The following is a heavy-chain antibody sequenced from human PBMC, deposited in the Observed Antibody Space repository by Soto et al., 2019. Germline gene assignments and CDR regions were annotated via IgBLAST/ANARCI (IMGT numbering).Heavy chain of an antibody. J-gene: IGHJ5*02. Sequence: GGSLRLSCAASGFTFSSYSMNWVRQAPGKGLEWVSYISSSSSTIYYADSVKGRFTISRDNAKNSLYLQMNSLRAEDTAVYYCAREYCSSTTCLNWFDPWGQGTLVTVSS. D-gene: IGHD2-2*01. CDR1: GFTFSSYS. V-gene: IGHV3-48*01. CDR2: ISSSSSTI. CDR3: AREYCSSTTCLNWFDP.